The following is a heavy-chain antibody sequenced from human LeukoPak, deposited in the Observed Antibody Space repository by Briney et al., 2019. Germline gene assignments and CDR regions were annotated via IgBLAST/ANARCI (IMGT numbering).Heavy chain of an antibody. V-gene: IGHV3-7*03. CDR2: IQSDGNEK. J-gene: IGHJ6*02. CDR3: AKDKNGMDV. Sequence: PEGSLRLSCGASGFTFRDYWMSWVRQAPGKGLEWVANIQSDGNEKNYIDSVQGRFTISRDNAKNSLYLQMNSLRAEDTALYYCAKDKNGMDVWGQGTTVTVSS. CDR1: GFTFRDYW.